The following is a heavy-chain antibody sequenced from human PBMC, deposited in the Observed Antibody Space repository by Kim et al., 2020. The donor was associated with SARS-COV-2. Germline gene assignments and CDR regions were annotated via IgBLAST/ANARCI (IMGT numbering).Heavy chain of an antibody. V-gene: IGHV3-7*01. D-gene: IGHD3-10*01. CDR3: AALDTVQVPGGI. Sequence: YVDPVKGRFTMSRDNAKNSLYLQMSSLRTEETAIYYCAALDTVQVPGGIWGQGTLVTVSS. J-gene: IGHJ4*02.